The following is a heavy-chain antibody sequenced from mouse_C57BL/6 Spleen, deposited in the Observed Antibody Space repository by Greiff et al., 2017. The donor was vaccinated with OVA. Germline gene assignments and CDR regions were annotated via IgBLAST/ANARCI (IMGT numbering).Heavy chain of an antibody. D-gene: IGHD2-3*01. J-gene: IGHJ2*01. V-gene: IGHV1-59*01. Sequence: QVQLQQPGAELVRPGTSVKLSCKASGYTFTSYWMHWVKQRPGQGLEWIGVIDPSDSYTNYNQKFKGKATLTVDTSSSTAYMQLSSLTSEDSAVYYCARFGDGHFDYWGKGTTLTVSS. CDR3: ARFGDGHFDY. CDR2: IDPSDSYT. CDR1: GYTFTSYW.